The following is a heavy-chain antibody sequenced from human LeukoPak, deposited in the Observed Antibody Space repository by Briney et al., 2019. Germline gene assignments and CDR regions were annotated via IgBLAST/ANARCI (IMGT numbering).Heavy chain of an antibody. CDR2: ISGSGGST. CDR1: GFTFSSYA. D-gene: IGHD3-10*01. J-gene: IGHJ4*02. CDR3: AAVRGVMSYFDY. V-gene: IGHV3-23*01. Sequence: GGSLRLSCAASGFTFSSYAMSWVHQAPGKGLEWVSAISGSGGSTYYADSVKGRFTISRDNSKNTLYLQMNSLRAEDTAVYYCAAVRGVMSYFDYWGQGTLVTVSS.